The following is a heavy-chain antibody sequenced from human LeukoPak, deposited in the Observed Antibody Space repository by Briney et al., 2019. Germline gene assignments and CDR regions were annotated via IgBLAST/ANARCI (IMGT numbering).Heavy chain of an antibody. CDR1: GGSISISSYY. Sequence: SETLSLTCTVSGGSISISSYYWGWIRQPPGKGREWIGSIYYSGSTYYNPSLKSRVTISVDTAKNQFSLKLSSVAAADTAVYYCARQAAGLFDYWGQGTLVTVSS. V-gene: IGHV4-39*01. CDR3: ARQAAGLFDY. D-gene: IGHD6-13*01. J-gene: IGHJ4*02. CDR2: IYYSGST.